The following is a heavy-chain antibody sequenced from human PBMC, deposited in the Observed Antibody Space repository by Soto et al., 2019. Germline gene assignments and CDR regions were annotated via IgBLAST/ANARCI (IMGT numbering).Heavy chain of an antibody. J-gene: IGHJ4*02. CDR2: ISVYNGNT. D-gene: IGHD3-16*01. Sequence: ASVKVSCKASGYTFSSSSISWVRQAPGQGLECMGWISVYNGNTNYAQTLQGRVTMSTDTSTGAAYMELRSLRSDDTAVYYCARNASGGFDSWGQGTLVIVSS. CDR1: GYTFSSSS. V-gene: IGHV1-18*01. CDR3: ARNASGGFDS.